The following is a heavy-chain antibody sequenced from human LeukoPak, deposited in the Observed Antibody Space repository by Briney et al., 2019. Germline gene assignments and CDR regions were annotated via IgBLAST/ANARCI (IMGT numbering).Heavy chain of an antibody. CDR3: ARYYYGSGSYYEGPDAFDI. V-gene: IGHV4-39*01. Sequence: PSETLSLTCSVSGASISGYSYYWDWIRQAPGKGLEWIGTIYYSGSTYFNPSLQSRVTISEDTSKMQLSLNLNSVTAADTAVYYCARYYYGSGSYYEGPDAFDIWGQGTMVTVSS. D-gene: IGHD3-10*01. CDR2: IYYSGST. J-gene: IGHJ3*02. CDR1: GASISGYSYY.